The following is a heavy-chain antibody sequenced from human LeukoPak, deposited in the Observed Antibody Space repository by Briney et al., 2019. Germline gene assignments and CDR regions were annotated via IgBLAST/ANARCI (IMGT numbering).Heavy chain of an antibody. D-gene: IGHD4-23*01. V-gene: IGHV3-7*01. J-gene: IGHJ5*02. CDR1: GFTFSSYW. CDR3: ARDFPTPSVENWFDP. CDR2: IKQDGSEK. Sequence: GGSLRLSCAASGFTFSSYWMSRVRQAPGKGLEWVANIKQDGSEKYYVDSVKGRFTISRDNAKNSLYLQMNSLRAEDTAVYYCARDFPTPSVENWFDPWGQGTLVTVSS.